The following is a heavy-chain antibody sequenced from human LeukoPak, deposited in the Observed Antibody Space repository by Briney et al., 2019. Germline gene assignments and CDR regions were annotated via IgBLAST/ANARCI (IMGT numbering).Heavy chain of an antibody. V-gene: IGHV3-30-3*01. J-gene: IGHJ3*02. D-gene: IGHD3-22*01. CDR2: ISYDGSNK. CDR3: AKDSGYYDSSGYYSIWNAFDI. CDR1: GFTFSSYA. Sequence: GGSLRLSCAASGFTFSSYAMHWVRQAPGKGLEWVAVISYDGSNKYYADSVKGRFTISRDNSKNTLYLQMNSLRAEDTAVYYCAKDSGYYDSSGYYSIWNAFDIWGQGTMVTVSS.